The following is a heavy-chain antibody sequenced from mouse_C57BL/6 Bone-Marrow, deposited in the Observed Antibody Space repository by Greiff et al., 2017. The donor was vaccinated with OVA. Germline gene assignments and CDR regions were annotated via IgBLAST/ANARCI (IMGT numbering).Heavy chain of an antibody. CDR2: IDPSDSYT. Sequence: QVQLQQSGAELVMPGASVKLSCKASGYTFTSCWMHWVKQRPGQGLEWIGEIDPSDSYTNYNQKFKGKSTLTVDKSSSTAYMQLSSLTSEDSAVYYCARERYLLGDYWGQGTTLTVSS. J-gene: IGHJ2*01. CDR1: GYTFTSCW. V-gene: IGHV1-69*01. D-gene: IGHD1-1*01. CDR3: ARERYLLGDY.